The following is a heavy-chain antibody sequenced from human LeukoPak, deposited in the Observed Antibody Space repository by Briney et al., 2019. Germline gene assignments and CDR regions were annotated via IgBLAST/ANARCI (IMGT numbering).Heavy chain of an antibody. CDR2: INPILGIA. CDR3: ASVLSGIAVAGSFDP. V-gene: IGHV1-69*04. J-gene: IGHJ5*02. Sequence: SVKVSCKASGGTFSSYAINWVRQAPGQGLEWIGTINPILGIANCAQKFQGRVTITADKSTSTAYWELSSVRSEDTAVYYCASVLSGIAVAGSFDPWGQGTLVTVS. D-gene: IGHD6-19*01. CDR1: GGTFSSYA.